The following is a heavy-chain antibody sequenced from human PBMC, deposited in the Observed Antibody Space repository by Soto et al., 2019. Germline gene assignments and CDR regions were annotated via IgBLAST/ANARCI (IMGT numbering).Heavy chain of an antibody. CDR3: ARGFVEPLYSSGWYFDY. V-gene: IGHV3-48*03. CDR2: ISSSGSTI. Sequence: GGSLRLSCAASGFTFSSYEMNWVRQAPGKGLEWVSYISSSGSTIYYADSVKGRFTISRDNAKNSLYLQMNSLRAEDTAVYYCARGFVEPLYSSGWYFDYWGQGTLVTVSS. D-gene: IGHD6-19*01. CDR1: GFTFSSYE. J-gene: IGHJ4*02.